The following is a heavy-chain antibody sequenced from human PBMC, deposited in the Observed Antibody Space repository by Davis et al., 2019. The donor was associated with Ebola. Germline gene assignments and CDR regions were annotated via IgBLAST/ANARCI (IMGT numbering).Heavy chain of an antibody. D-gene: IGHD2-15*01. CDR3: ARCSGGTSWDYYYGMDV. J-gene: IGHJ6*02. CDR2: ISSTSNYI. Sequence: GESLKISCAASGFTFSSYGMHWVRQAPGKGLEWVSSISSTSNYIYYAESLKGRFTISRDNAKNSLYLQMNSLRAEDTAVYYCARCSGGTSWDYYYGMDVWGQGTTVTVSS. CDR1: GFTFSSYG. V-gene: IGHV3-21*01.